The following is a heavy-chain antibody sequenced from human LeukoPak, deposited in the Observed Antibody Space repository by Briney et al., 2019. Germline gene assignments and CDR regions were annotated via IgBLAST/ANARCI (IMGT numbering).Heavy chain of an antibody. V-gene: IGHV4-30-2*01. CDR3: ARHVSNWFDP. CDR2: IYQSGST. J-gene: IGHJ5*02. CDR1: GGPISSGGYS. Sequence: SQTLSLTCAVSGGPISSGGYSWSSIRQPPGKGLEWIGYIYQSGSTYYNPSLTIRVTISVDRSKTQFSLKLSSVTAADTAVYYCARHVSNWFDPWGQGTLVTVSS. D-gene: IGHD3-16*01.